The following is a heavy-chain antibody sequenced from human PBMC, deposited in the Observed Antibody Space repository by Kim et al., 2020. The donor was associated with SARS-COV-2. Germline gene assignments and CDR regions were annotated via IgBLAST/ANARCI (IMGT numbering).Heavy chain of an antibody. CDR2: IYYSGST. CDR3: ARSVGVAVAGSDAFYYYYYYYMDV. Sequence: SETLSLTCTVSGGSISSYYWSWIRQPPGKGLEWIGYIYYSGSTNYNPSLKSRVTISVDTSKNQFSLKLSSVTAADTAVYYCARSVGVAVAGSDAFYYYYYYYMDVWGKGTTVTVSS. D-gene: IGHD6-19*01. V-gene: IGHV4-59*08. J-gene: IGHJ6*03. CDR1: GGSISSYY.